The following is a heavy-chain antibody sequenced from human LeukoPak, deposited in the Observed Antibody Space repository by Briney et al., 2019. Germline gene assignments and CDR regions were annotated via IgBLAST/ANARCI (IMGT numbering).Heavy chain of an antibody. J-gene: IGHJ6*02. CDR3: AKGQCSLYYYGMDV. D-gene: IGHD6-13*01. CDR1: GFTFSSYA. CDR2: ISGSGGST. Sequence: GGSLRLSCAASGFTFSSYAMSWVRQAPGKGLEWVSGISGSGGSTYYADSVKGRFTISRDNSKNTLYLQMNSLRAEDTAVYYCAKGQCSLYYYGMDVWGQGTTVTVSS. V-gene: IGHV3-23*01.